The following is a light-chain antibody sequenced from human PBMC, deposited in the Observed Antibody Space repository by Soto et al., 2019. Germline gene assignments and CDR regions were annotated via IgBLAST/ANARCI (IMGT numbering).Light chain of an antibody. V-gene: IGKV1-27*01. CDR1: QAISIY. J-gene: IGKJ4*01. Sequence: DIQLTQSPSSLSAPVGDRVTITCRASQAISIYLAWYQQKPGKVPKLLIYAASTLQSGVPSRFSGSGSGTDFTLTISSLQPEDVATYYCQKYNSAPLTFGGGTKVEIK. CDR2: AAS. CDR3: QKYNSAPLT.